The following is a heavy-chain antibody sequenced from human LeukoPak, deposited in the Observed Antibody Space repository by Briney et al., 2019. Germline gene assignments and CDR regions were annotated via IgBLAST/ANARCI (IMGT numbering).Heavy chain of an antibody. D-gene: IGHD2-2*01. J-gene: IGHJ3*02. CDR3: AKSNRYCDSASCYEAFDI. CDR2: IYYSGSP. V-gene: IGHV4-59*01. Sequence: PSETLSLTCTVSGGSISSYYWSWIRQPPGKGLEWIGYIYYSGSPNYNPSLKSRVTMSVDASKNQFSLKVSSVTAADTAVYYCAKSNRYCDSASCYEAFDIWGQGTMVTVSS. CDR1: GGSISSYY.